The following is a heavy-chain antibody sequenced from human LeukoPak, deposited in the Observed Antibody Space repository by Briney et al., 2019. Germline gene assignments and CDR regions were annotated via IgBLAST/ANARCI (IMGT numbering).Heavy chain of an antibody. V-gene: IGHV3-23*01. Sequence: GGSLRLSCVASGFTFSGYAMSWVRQAPGKGLVWVSAISGSDVNTYYADSVKGRFTISRDNAKKSLYLQVNSLRAEDTAVYYCAREAGWGNFDSWGQGTLVSVSS. J-gene: IGHJ4*02. CDR2: ISGSDVNT. CDR1: GFTFSGYA. D-gene: IGHD3-16*01. CDR3: AREAGWGNFDS.